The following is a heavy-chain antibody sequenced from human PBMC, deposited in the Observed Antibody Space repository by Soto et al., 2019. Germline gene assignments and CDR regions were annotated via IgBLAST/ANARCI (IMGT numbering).Heavy chain of an antibody. V-gene: IGHV3-33*01. D-gene: IGHD6-19*01. CDR3: ARGPPYSRGWYFDY. CDR1: GFTFSSYG. J-gene: IGHJ4*02. CDR2: IWYDGTNK. Sequence: QVQLVESGGGVVQPGRSLRLSCAASGFTFSSYGMHWVRQAPGKGLEMVAVIWYDGTNKYYADSLKGRFTISRDNTEDTLSLHMNSLRAEDTAVYYCARGPPYSRGWYFDYWGQGALVTVSS.